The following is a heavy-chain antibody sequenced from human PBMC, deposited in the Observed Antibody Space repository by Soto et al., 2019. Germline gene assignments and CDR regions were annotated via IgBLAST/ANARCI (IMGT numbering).Heavy chain of an antibody. V-gene: IGHV1-2*04. CDR3: AKDDAGHPDF. Sequence: ASVKVSCKASGFTFTGYYMHWVRQAPGQGLEWIGWINPNSGVANYAQKFHDWVTITRDTSTTTAYMELSGLKSDDTAVYFCAKDDAGHPDFWGQGTLVTVSS. CDR1: GFTFTGYY. D-gene: IGHD6-13*01. CDR2: INPNSGVA. J-gene: IGHJ4*02.